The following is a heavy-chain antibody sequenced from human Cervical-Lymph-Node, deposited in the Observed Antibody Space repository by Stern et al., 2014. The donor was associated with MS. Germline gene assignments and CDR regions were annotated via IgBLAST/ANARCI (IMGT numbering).Heavy chain of an antibody. D-gene: IGHD6-19*01. V-gene: IGHV4-59*02. CDR3: AKVHSSDWYAYGDFQN. J-gene: IGHJ1*01. Sequence: QVQLQESGPGLVKPSETLSLTCTVSGVSVSTSYWAWIRQPPGRGLEWIGYFYHSGRTNFNPSLKSRVNIALDTSKNQFSLRLSAVTAADTAVYYCAKVHSSDWYAYGDFQNWGQGTLVTVSS. CDR2: FYHSGRT. CDR1: GVSVSTSY.